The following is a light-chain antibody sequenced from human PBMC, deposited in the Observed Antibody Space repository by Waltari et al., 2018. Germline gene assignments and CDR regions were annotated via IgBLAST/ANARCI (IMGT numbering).Light chain of an antibody. CDR3: QQYGTGVYT. J-gene: IGKJ2*01. CDR2: GAS. CDR1: QSVSSNY. V-gene: IGKV3-20*01. Sequence: EIVLTQSPGTLSLSPGERATLSCRASQSVSSNYLAWYQQKPGQAPRLLIYGASSRATGIPDRFSGSGSGTDFTLTISRLEPEDFAVYYCQQYGTGVYTFGQGTKLEIK.